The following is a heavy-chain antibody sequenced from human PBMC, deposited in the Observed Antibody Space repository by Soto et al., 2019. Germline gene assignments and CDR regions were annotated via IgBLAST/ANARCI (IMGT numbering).Heavy chain of an antibody. CDR1: GGSISSSSYY. D-gene: IGHD3-9*01. J-gene: IGHJ4*02. V-gene: IGHV4-39*01. CDR2: IYYSGST. Sequence: SETLSLTCTVSGGSISSSSYYWGWIRQPPGKGLEWIGSIYYSGSTYYNPSLKSRVTISVDTSKNQFSLKLSSVTAADTAVYYCARQGVYFDWLPLPDYWGQGTLVTVSS. CDR3: ARQGVYFDWLPLPDY.